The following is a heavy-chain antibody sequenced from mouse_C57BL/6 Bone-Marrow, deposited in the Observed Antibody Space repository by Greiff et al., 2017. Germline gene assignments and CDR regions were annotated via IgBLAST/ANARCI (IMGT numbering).Heavy chain of an antibody. Sequence: EVQLQQSGAELVRPGASVKLSCTASGFNFTDYYMHWVKQRPEQGLEWIGRIDPDDGDTEYDPKFKGKATMTADTSSSTAYLQLSSLTSEDTAVYYCATGYSNYVYAMDDWGKGTSVTVSS. V-gene: IGHV14-1*01. CDR2: IDPDDGDT. CDR3: ATGYSNYVYAMDD. CDR1: GFNFTDYY. J-gene: IGHJ4*01. D-gene: IGHD2-5*01.